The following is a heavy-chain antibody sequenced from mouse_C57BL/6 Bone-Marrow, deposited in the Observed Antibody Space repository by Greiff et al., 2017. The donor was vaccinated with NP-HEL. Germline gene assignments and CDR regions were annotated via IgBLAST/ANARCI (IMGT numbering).Heavy chain of an antibody. D-gene: IGHD1-1*01. CDR2: IYPRSGNT. CDR3: ARGRGSYYGSSYYAMDY. Sequence: QVQLKQSGAELARPGASVKLSCKASGYTFTSYGISWVKQRTGQGLEWIGEIYPRSGNTYYNEKFKGKATLTADKSSRTAYMELRSLTSEDSAVYFCARGRGSYYGSSYYAMDYWGQGTSVTVSS. J-gene: IGHJ4*01. CDR1: GYTFTSYG. V-gene: IGHV1-81*01.